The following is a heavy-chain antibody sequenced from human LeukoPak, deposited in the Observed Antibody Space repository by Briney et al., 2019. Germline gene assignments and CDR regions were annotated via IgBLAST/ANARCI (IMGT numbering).Heavy chain of an antibody. J-gene: IGHJ4*02. CDR3: ARVGAPLDYYDSSGLRDY. D-gene: IGHD3-22*01. CDR2: IYYSGNT. V-gene: IGHV4-39*07. CDR1: GGSISSSSYY. Sequence: SETLSLTCTVSGGSISSSSYYWGWIRQPPGKGLEWIGSIYYSGNTYYNPSLKSRVTISVDTSKNQFSLKLSSVTAADTAVYYCARVGAPLDYYDSSGLRDYWGQGTLVTVSS.